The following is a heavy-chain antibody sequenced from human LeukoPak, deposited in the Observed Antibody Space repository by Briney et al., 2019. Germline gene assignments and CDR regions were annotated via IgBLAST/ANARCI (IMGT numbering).Heavy chain of an antibody. D-gene: IGHD6-19*01. J-gene: IGHJ4*02. CDR1: AGSISTTTYY. Sequence: SETLSLTCTVSAGSISTTTYYWAWIRQPPGKGLESFGNIFYSGTAYYNPSLKSRVTISVDTSKNHFSLKLSSVTAADTALYYCARHEVGSSGHPALFDYWGQGILVTVSS. V-gene: IGHV4-39*01. CDR2: IFYSGTA. CDR3: ARHEVGSSGHPALFDY.